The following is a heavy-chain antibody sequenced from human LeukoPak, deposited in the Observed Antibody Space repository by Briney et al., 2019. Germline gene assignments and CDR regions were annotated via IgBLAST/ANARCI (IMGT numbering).Heavy chain of an antibody. CDR1: GYTFTSYG. D-gene: IGHD2-2*01. CDR3: ARDTRLRLLNLYCSSTSXQYDY. Sequence: ASVKVSCKASGYTFTSYGISWVRQAPGQGLEWMGWISAYNGNTNYAQKLQGRVTMTTDTSTSTAYMELRSLRSDDTAVYYCARDTRLRLLNLYCSSTSXQYDYWGQGTLVTVSS. CDR2: ISAYNGNT. J-gene: IGHJ4*02. V-gene: IGHV1-18*01.